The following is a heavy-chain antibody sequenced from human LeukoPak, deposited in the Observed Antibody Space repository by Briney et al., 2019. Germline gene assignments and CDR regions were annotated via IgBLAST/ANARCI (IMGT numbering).Heavy chain of an antibody. CDR2: IYHSGST. CDR3: AGYSIPYTFEY. Sequence: SQTLSLTCAVSGVSISSGGYSWSWIRQPPGKGLEWIGYIYHSGSTYYNPSLKSRVTISVDRSKNQFSLKLSSVTAADTAVYYCAGYSIPYTFEYWGQGTLVTVSS. J-gene: IGHJ4*02. V-gene: IGHV4-30-2*01. CDR1: GVSISSGGYS. D-gene: IGHD1-26*01.